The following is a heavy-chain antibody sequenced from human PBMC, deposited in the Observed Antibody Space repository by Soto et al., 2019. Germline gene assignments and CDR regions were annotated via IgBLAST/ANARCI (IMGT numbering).Heavy chain of an antibody. D-gene: IGHD1-26*01. J-gene: IGHJ4*02. CDR2: TRHDGSNT. V-gene: IGHV3-33*01. CDR3: ARDGVGATTYFGYFDY. CDR1: GFTFSGYG. Sequence: QVQLVESGGGVVQPGRSLRLSCAASGFTFSGYGMHWVRQAPGKGLEWVAVTRHDGSNTYYADSVRGLFTIARDDSKKTLYLQMNSLRAEDTAVYYCARDGVGATTYFGYFDYWGQGTLVTVSS.